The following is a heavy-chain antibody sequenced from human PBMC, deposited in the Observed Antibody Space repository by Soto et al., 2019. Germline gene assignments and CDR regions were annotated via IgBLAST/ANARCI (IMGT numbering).Heavy chain of an antibody. J-gene: IGHJ4*02. Sequence: ASVKVSCKVSGYTLTELSMHWVRQAPGKGLEWMGGFDPEDGETIYAQKFQGRVTMTEDTSTDTAYMELSSLRSEDTAVYYCAPARLSRVVAATNFDYLGQGNLVTVSS. CDR2: FDPEDGET. CDR3: APARLSRVVAATNFDY. D-gene: IGHD2-15*01. V-gene: IGHV1-24*01. CDR1: GYTLTELS.